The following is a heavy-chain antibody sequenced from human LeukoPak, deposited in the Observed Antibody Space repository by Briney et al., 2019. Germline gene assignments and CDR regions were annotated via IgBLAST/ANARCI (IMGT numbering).Heavy chain of an antibody. J-gene: IGHJ4*02. D-gene: IGHD1-1*01. CDR2: IHVRGTT. CDR1: GFSISSGYY. CDR3: AREAERRIVN. Sequence: PSETLSLTCVVSGFSISSGYYWGWIRQPPGKGLEWIANIHVRGTTFYNSSLNSRVAISIDTSKNQFSLKLSSVTAADTAVYFCAREAERRIVNWGRGTLVTVSS. V-gene: IGHV4-38-2*02.